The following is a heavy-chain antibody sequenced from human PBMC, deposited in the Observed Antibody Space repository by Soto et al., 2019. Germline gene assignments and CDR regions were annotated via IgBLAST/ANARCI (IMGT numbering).Heavy chain of an antibody. Sequence: PSETLSLTCSLYSGSLSGYYWSWIRQPPGKGLEWIGEISPSGTTNYSPSLKSRVSISVDTSKNQFSLNLTSLTAADTAVYYCESAPKVSGPAQPRPDFRGHAAMATVSP. V-gene: IGHV4-34*01. J-gene: IGHJ4*01. CDR3: ESAPKVSGPAQPRPDF. D-gene: IGHD3-10*01. CDR2: ISPSGTT. CDR1: SGSLSGYY.